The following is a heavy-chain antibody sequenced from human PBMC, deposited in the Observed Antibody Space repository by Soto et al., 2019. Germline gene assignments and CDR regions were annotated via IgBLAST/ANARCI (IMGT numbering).Heavy chain of an antibody. V-gene: IGHV3-23*01. D-gene: IGHD6-13*01. CDR2: ISGSGCST. CDR1: GFTFSSYS. Sequence: PGGSLRLSCAASGFTFSSYSMNWVRQAPGKGLEWVSDISGSGCSTYYADSVKGRFTISRDNFKNTLYLQMNSLRAEDTAVYYCAKRRPYSSSWYEDYWGQGTLVTVSS. J-gene: IGHJ4*02. CDR3: AKRRPYSSSWYEDY.